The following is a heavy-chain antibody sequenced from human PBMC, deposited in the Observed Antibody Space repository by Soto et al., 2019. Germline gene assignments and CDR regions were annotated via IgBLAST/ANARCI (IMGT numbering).Heavy chain of an antibody. Sequence: QVQLVQSGAEVKKTGSSVKVSCKASGGMFSTFGFSWVRQAPGQGPEWIGGIIPILTTPNYAERFQGRVTYVEHELPKTVYMELSSLRSEDTAMYYCATSVGIAATGEDGLDVWGQGTSVTVSS. CDR2: IIPILTTP. CDR3: ATSVGIAATGEDGLDV. D-gene: IGHD6-13*01. CDR1: GGMFSTFG. J-gene: IGHJ6*02. V-gene: IGHV1-69*01.